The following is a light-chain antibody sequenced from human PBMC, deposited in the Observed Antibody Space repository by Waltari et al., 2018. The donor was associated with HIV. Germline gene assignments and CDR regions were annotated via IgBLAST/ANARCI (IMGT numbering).Light chain of an antibody. J-gene: IGLJ2*01. V-gene: IGLV1-47*01. CDR3: VAWDDSLRGVL. CDR2: RND. CDR1: TSHIGSNY. Sequence: SVLTQPPSASGTPGQRVTISCSGSTSHIGSNYVFWYQHLPGTAPKLLIHRNDQRPSGVPDRFSGSTSGTSASLAISGLRSEDEADYYCVAWDDSLRGVLFGGGTKVAVL.